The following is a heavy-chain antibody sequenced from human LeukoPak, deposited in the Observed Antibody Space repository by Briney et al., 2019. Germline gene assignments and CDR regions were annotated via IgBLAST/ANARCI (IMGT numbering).Heavy chain of an antibody. CDR1: GGSISSGGYY. CDR3: ARDSSGWYRRIGYYFDY. D-gene: IGHD6-19*01. Sequence: SETLSLTCTVSGGSISSGGYYWSWIRQHPGKGLEWIGYIYYSGSTYYNPSLKSRVTISVDTSKNQFSLKLSSVTAADTAVYYCARDSSGWYRRIGYYFDYWGQGTLVTVSS. V-gene: IGHV4-31*03. CDR2: IYYSGST. J-gene: IGHJ4*02.